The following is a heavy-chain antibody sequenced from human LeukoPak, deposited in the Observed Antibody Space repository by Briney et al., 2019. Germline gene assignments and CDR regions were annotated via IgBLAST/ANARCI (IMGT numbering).Heavy chain of an antibody. CDR2: IYYSGST. V-gene: IGHV4-61*08. CDR3: ARGNSGSYRGTLYYYGMDV. Sequence: SETLSLTCTVSGGSISSGGYYWSWIRQHPGKGLEWIGYIYYSGSTNYNPSLKSRVTISVDTSKNQFSLKLSSVTAADTAVYYCARGNSGSYRGTLYYYGMDVWGQGTTVTVSS. CDR1: GGSISSGGYY. J-gene: IGHJ6*02. D-gene: IGHD1-26*01.